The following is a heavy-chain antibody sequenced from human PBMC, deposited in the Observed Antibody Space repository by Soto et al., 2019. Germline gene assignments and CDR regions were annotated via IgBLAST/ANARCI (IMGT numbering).Heavy chain of an antibody. V-gene: IGHV4-30-4*01. CDR1: CGSISSGDYY. D-gene: IGHD3-10*01. CDR3: ARDRYYGSGPYYNFYYVMDV. J-gene: IGHJ6*02. CDR2: IYYSGNT. Sequence: SETLSLTCSVSCGSISSGDYYWTWIRQPPGKGLDWIGYIYYSGNTYYNPSLRSRVTISLDRSDNQFPLKLSFVTAADTAVYYCARDRYYGSGPYYNFYYVMDVWGQGTTVKVPS.